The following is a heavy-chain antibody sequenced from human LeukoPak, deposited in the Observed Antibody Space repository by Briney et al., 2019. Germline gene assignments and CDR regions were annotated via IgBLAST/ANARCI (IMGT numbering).Heavy chain of an antibody. V-gene: IGHV4-39*01. CDR1: GGSISSSSYY. CDR3: ARQGSYYYGSGTYYNGHFDY. D-gene: IGHD3-10*01. J-gene: IGHJ4*02. Sequence: SETLSLTCTVSGGSISSSSYYWGWIRQPPGKGLESIGSIYYSGSAFYNPSLKSRVTISVDTAKNQFSLKLTSVTAADTAVYYCARQGSYYYGSGTYYNGHFDYWAQGTLVTVSS. CDR2: IYYSGSA.